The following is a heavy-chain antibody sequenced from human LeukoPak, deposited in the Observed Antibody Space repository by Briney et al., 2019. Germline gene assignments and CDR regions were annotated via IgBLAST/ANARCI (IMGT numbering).Heavy chain of an antibody. J-gene: IGHJ6*03. CDR1: GGSISSGSYY. CDR2: IYTSGST. V-gene: IGHV4-61*02. D-gene: IGHD3-22*01. Sequence: SETLSLTCTVSGGSISSGSYYWSWIRQPAGKGLEWIGRIYTSGSTNYNPSLKSRVTISVDTSKNQFSLKLSSVTAADTAVHYCARETYYYDSSGYYSDMDVWGKGTTVTVSS. CDR3: ARETYYYDSSGYYSDMDV.